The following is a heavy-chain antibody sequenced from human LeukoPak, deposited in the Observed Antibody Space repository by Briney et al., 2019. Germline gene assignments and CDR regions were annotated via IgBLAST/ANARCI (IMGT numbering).Heavy chain of an antibody. CDR2: ISWNSGSI. Sequence: GRSLRLSCAASGFTFDDYAMHWVRQAPGKGLEWVSGISWNSGSIGYADSVKGRFTISRDNAKNSLYLQMNSLRAEDTAVYYCQTGSFGPFDYWGQGTLVTVSS. CDR3: QTGSFGPFDY. CDR1: GFTFDDYA. V-gene: IGHV3-9*01. J-gene: IGHJ4*02. D-gene: IGHD3-10*01.